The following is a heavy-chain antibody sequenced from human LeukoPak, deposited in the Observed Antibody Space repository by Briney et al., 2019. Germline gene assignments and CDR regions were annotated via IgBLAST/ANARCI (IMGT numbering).Heavy chain of an antibody. D-gene: IGHD3-10*01. CDR2: IYYSGNT. CDR3: ARTPIYVSGRYYFDY. CDR1: GGSISSSSYY. J-gene: IGHJ4*02. V-gene: IGHV4-39*01. Sequence: SETLSLTCTVSGGSISSSSYYWGWIRQPPGKGLEWIGSIYYSGNTYYNPSLKSRVTISVDTSKNQFSLKLSSVTAADTAVYYCARTPIYVSGRYYFDYWGQGTLVTVSS.